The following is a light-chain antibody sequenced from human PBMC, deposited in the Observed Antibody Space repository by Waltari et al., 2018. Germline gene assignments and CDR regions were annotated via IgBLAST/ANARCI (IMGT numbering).Light chain of an antibody. CDR1: SSNIGSNT. Sequence: ISCSGSSSNIGSNTVHWYQEVPGRAPKLLIYSNDQRPSGVPDRFSGSKSGTSASLAISGLQSEDEADYYCATWDGSLNGRVFGGGTMLTVL. V-gene: IGLV1-44*01. CDR2: SND. J-gene: IGLJ3*02. CDR3: ATWDGSLNGRV.